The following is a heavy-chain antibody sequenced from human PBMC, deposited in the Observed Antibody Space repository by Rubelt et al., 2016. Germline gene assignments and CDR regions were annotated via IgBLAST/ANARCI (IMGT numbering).Heavy chain of an antibody. D-gene: IGHD6-6*01. J-gene: IGHJ4*02. Sequence: QALVQGLEWMGGIIPIFGTANYAQKFQGRVTITADESTSTAYMELSSLRSEDTAVYYCATTIAIRPYYFDYWGQGTLVTVSS. CDR2: IIPIFGTA. CDR3: ATTIAIRPYYFDY. V-gene: IGHV1-69*01.